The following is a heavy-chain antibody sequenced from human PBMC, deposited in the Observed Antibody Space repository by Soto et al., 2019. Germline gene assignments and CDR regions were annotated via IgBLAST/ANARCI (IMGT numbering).Heavy chain of an antibody. CDR2: IYYSGST. J-gene: IGHJ3*02. Sequence: SQTLSLTCTVSGGSISSYYWSWIRQPPGKGLEWIGYIYYSGSTNYNPFLKSRVTISVDTSKNQFSLKLSSVTAADTAVYYCAREATVSDAFDIWGQGTMVTVSS. CDR3: AREATVSDAFDI. D-gene: IGHD4-17*01. V-gene: IGHV4-59*01. CDR1: GGSISSYY.